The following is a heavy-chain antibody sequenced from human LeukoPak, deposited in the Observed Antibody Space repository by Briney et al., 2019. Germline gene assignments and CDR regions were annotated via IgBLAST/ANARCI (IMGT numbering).Heavy chain of an antibody. CDR2: ISGSGGST. V-gene: IGHV3-23*01. J-gene: IGHJ1*01. CDR1: GFAFSSYA. CDR3: AKDPFGCSGGSCYLDGYFQH. D-gene: IGHD2-15*01. Sequence: GGSLRLSCAASGFAFSSYAMSWVRQAPGKGLEWVSAISGSGGSTYYADSVKGRFTISRDNSKNTLYLQMNSLRAEDTAVYYCAKDPFGCSGGSCYLDGYFQHWGQGTLVTVSS.